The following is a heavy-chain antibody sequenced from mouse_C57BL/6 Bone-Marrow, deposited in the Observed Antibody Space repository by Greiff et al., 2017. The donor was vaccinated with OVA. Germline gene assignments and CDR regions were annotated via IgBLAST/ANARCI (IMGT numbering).Heavy chain of an antibody. CDR2: IYPRSGNT. V-gene: IGHV1-81*01. Sequence: QVQLKQSGAELARPGASVKLSCKASGYTFTSYGISWVKQRTGQGLEWIGEIYPRSGNTYYNEKFKGKATLTADKSSSTAYMELRSLTSEDSAVYFCARRTYYYGSSYAFDYWGQGTTLTVSS. CDR3: ARRTYYYGSSYAFDY. CDR1: GYTFTSYG. D-gene: IGHD1-1*01. J-gene: IGHJ2*01.